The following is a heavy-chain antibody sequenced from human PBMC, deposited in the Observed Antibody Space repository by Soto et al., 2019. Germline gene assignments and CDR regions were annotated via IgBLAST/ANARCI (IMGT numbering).Heavy chain of an antibody. CDR1: GGSISSGGYY. Sequence: SETLSLTCTVSGGSISSGGYYWSWIRQHPGKGLEWIGYIYYSGSTYYNPSLKSRVTISVDTSKNQFSLKLSSVTAADSAVYYCARDATPDYSNYPPACYYYMDVWGKGTTVTVFS. D-gene: IGHD4-4*01. CDR3: ARDATPDYSNYPPACYYYMDV. V-gene: IGHV4-31*03. J-gene: IGHJ6*03. CDR2: IYYSGST.